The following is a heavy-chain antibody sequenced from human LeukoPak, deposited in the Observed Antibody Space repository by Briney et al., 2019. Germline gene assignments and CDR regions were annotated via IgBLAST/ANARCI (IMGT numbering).Heavy chain of an antibody. D-gene: IGHD6-25*01. CDR3: ARGSGLRPPYYYYYMDA. V-gene: IGHV1-18*01. Sequence: ASVKVSCKASGYTFTSYGISWVRQAPGQGLEWMGWISAYNGNTNYAQKPQGRVTMTTDTSTSTAYMELRSLRSEDTAVYYCARGSGLRPPYYYYYMDAWGKGTTVTVSS. J-gene: IGHJ6*03. CDR2: ISAYNGNT. CDR1: GYTFTSYG.